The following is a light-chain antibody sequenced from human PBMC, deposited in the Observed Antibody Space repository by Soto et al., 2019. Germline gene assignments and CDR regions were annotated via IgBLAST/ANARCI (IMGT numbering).Light chain of an antibody. CDR1: QHIGSW. Sequence: IQMTQSPSSVSTSVGDRVTITCRASQHIGSWLAWYQQKPGKAPKLLIYTASTLQSGVPSRFRGSRSRTEFTITSNSLQPEDFATYYYQQAYSFPLTFGGGTEVENK. J-gene: IGKJ4*01. CDR3: QQAYSFPLT. V-gene: IGKV1D-12*01. CDR2: TAS.